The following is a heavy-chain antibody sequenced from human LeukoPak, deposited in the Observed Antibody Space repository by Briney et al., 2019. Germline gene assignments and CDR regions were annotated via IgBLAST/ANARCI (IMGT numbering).Heavy chain of an antibody. J-gene: IGHJ4*02. CDR2: NLSYGSVK. V-gene: IGHV3-30*02. CDR1: GLNFNNHG. Sequence: GGALGLLCAASGLNFNNHGMQWVAQDPGKGLEGLAANLSYGSVKHYSAVLKGRFSISRDNSLNTLYLQMNSLRVEDTAIYYCAKDTAIQFLEPAFWGQGTLVIVSS. CDR3: AKDTAIQFLEPAF. D-gene: IGHD3-3*01.